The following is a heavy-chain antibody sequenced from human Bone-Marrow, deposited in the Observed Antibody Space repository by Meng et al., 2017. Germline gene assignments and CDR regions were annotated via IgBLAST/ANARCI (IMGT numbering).Heavy chain of an antibody. CDR1: GYTFTNND. CDR2: MNPNSGNT. Sequence: ASVKVSCKTSGYTFTNNDINWVRQAPGQGLEWMGWMNPNSGNTGFAQKFQGRVTMTSDTSITTAYMELNSLRSDDTAMYYCARDEDISAAGKLFGDYWGQGTLVTVSS. J-gene: IGHJ4*02. V-gene: IGHV1-8*01. CDR3: ARDEDISAAGKLFGDY. D-gene: IGHD6-25*01.